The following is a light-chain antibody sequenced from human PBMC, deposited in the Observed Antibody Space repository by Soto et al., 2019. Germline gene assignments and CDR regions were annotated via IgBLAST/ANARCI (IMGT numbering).Light chain of an antibody. Sequence: QSVLTQPPSASGTPGQRVTISCSGSSSNIGSNTVNWYQQLPGTAPKLLIYSNNQRPSGVPDRLSGSKAGSSASLAIGGLHAEDEADYYCAAWDDSLNGVVFGGGTKLTVL. CDR2: SNN. CDR1: SSNIGSNT. J-gene: IGLJ2*01. CDR3: AAWDDSLNGVV. V-gene: IGLV1-44*01.